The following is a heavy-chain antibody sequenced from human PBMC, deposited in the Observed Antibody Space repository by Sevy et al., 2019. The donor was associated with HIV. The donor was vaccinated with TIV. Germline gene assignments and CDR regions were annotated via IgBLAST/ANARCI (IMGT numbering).Heavy chain of an antibody. CDR2: ISGSSNYI. J-gene: IGHJ3*02. CDR3: ARPYGSGSWEAFDI. CDR1: GFTFSTYT. Sequence: GGSLRLSSAASGFTFSTYTMNWVRQAPGKGLEWVSSISGSSNYIYYADSLKGRFTISRDNAKNSLYLQMNSLRAEDTALYYCARPYGSGSWEAFDIWGQGTMVTVSS. D-gene: IGHD3-10*01. V-gene: IGHV3-21*01.